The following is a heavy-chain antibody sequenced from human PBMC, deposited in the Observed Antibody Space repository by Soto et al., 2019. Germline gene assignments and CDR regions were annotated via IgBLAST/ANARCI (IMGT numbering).Heavy chain of an antibody. CDR2: ISSSGFAT. D-gene: IGHD3-16*01. Sequence: PGGSLSLSCAASGFTFNDYAMSWVRQAPGKGLEWVAHISSSGFATNYADSVKGRITISRDNPKNTLYLQIHSLRVEDTAVYYCAKFLYQLQTLEFWGQGTLVTVSS. J-gene: IGHJ4*02. CDR1: GFTFNDYA. CDR3: AKFLYQLQTLEF. V-gene: IGHV3-23*01.